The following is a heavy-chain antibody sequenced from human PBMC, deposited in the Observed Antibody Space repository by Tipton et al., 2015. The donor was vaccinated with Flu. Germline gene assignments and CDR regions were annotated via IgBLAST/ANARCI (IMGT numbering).Heavy chain of an antibody. Sequence: TLSLTCAVSGDSIRSDYFWGWIRQFPGKGLEWLGHIYTTGGTSYNPSHKSRVFISRDLSRNQLSLQMDSVTAADTAVYFCARVIPQQLVRDWGQGTLVTVSS. J-gene: IGHJ4*02. CDR1: GDSIRSDYF. CDR3: ARVIPQQLVRD. CDR2: IYTTGGT. D-gene: IGHD6-13*01. V-gene: IGHV4-38-2*01.